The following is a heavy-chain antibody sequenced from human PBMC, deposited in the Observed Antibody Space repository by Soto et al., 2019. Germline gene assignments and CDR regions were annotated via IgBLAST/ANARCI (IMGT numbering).Heavy chain of an antibody. CDR1: GYTFTSYA. CDR3: AKTSSSWFKDAFDI. Sequence: ASVKVSCKASGYTFTSYAMHWVRQAPGQRLEWMGWINAGNGNTKYSQKLQGRVTITRDTSASTAYMELSSLRSEDTAVYYCAKTSSSWFKDAFDIWGQGTMVTVSS. D-gene: IGHD6-13*01. J-gene: IGHJ3*02. CDR2: INAGNGNT. V-gene: IGHV1-3*01.